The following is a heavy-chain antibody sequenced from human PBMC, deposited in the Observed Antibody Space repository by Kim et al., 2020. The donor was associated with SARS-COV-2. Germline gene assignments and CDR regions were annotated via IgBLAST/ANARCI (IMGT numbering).Heavy chain of an antibody. CDR2: IKEDGTET. CDR3: ARDLSGKAPGAY. V-gene: IGHV3-7*01. J-gene: IGHJ4*03. CDR1: GFKFRDFY. D-gene: IGHD3-10*01. Sequence: GGSLRLSWVGSGFKFRDFYMSWVRQAPGKGLEWVANIKEDGTETYYADSVKGRFTTSRDNDNNLVLLQMNSLRVEVTALYFCARDLSGKAPGAYSGRGT.